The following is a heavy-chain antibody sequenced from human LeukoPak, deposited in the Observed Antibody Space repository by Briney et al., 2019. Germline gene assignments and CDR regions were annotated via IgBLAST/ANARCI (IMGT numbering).Heavy chain of an antibody. CDR1: GFTLSSYA. Sequence: GGSLRLSCAASGFTLSSYAMSWVRQAPGKGLEWVSAISDSGNTYHADSVKGRFTISRDSSKNTLYLQMNSLRAEDTAVYYCARARSSYGYGDAFDIWGQGTMVTVSS. D-gene: IGHD5-18*01. J-gene: IGHJ3*02. CDR3: ARARSSYGYGDAFDI. CDR2: ISDSGNT. V-gene: IGHV3-23*01.